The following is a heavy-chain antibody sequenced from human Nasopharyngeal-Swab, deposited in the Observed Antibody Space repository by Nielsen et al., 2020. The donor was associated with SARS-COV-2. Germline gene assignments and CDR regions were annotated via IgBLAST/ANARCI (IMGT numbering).Heavy chain of an antibody. CDR3: ARESVVTGMDDATDI. V-gene: IGHV3-7*04. CDR1: GFHFRNYY. J-gene: IGHJ3*02. D-gene: IGHD2-21*02. Sequence: ESLKISCAASGFHFRNYYMTWVRQPPGKGLERVANIKQGGSEQFYVDSVKGRFTISRDDAKNSVYLQMNSLRAEDTAVYYCARESVVTGMDDATDIWGQGTMVTVSS. CDR2: IKQGGSEQ.